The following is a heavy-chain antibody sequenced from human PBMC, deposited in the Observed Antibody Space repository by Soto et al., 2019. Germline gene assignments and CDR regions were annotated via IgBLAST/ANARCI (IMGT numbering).Heavy chain of an antibody. J-gene: IGHJ3*02. CDR2: ISSSGSTI. D-gene: IGHD3-16*01. V-gene: IGHV3-11*04. Sequence: QVQLVESGGGLVKPGGSLRLSCAASGFTFSDYYMSWIRQAPGKGLEWVSYISSSGSTIYYADSVKGRYTISRYNAKNSLYLQMNRLRAEDTAVNYCARDRRGSIMFTFECRDAFGSWGQGTMVTVSS. CDR3: ARDRRGSIMFTFECRDAFGS. CDR1: GFTFSDYY.